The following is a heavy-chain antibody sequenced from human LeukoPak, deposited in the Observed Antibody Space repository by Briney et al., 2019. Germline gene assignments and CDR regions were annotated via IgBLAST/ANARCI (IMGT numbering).Heavy chain of an antibody. CDR2: IKQDGSEK. V-gene: IGHV3-7*01. CDR3: ARIGSDIVVVPAAPYYYYYYYMDV. CDR1: GFTFSSYW. D-gene: IGHD2-2*01. J-gene: IGHJ6*03. Sequence: GGSLRLSCAASGFTFSSYWMSWVRQAPGKGLEWVANIKQDGSEKYYVDSVKGRFTISRDNAKNSLYLQMNSLRAEDTAVYYCARIGSDIVVVPAAPYYYYYYYMDVWGKGTTVTVSS.